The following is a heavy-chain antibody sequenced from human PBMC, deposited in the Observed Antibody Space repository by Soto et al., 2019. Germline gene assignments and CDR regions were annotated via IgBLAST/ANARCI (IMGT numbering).Heavy chain of an antibody. CDR3: ARGRGLISSSSAGWFDP. D-gene: IGHD6-6*01. CDR2: IYHSGST. V-gene: IGHV4-30-2*01. CDR1: GGSISSGGYS. Sequence: PSETLSLTCAVSGGSISSGGYSWSWFRRQQGRGLEWIGYIYHSGSTYYNPSLKSRVTISVDRSKNQFSLKLSSVTAADTAVYYCARGRGLISSSSAGWFDPWGQGTLVTVSS. J-gene: IGHJ5*02.